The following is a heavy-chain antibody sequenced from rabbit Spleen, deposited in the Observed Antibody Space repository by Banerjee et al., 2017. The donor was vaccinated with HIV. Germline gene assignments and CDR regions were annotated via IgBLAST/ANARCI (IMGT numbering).Heavy chain of an antibody. J-gene: IGHJ4*01. CDR2: IYAGSSGST. V-gene: IGHV1S45*01. Sequence: QEQLVESGGGLVQPEGSLTLTCTASGFSFSSSYWMCWVRQAPGKGLEWIACIYAGSSGSTYYASWAKGRFPISKTSTTVTLQMTSLTAADTATYFCARGAGYSDWGYGLWDQGTLVTVS. CDR1: GFSFSSSYW. D-gene: IGHD7-1*01. CDR3: ARGAGYSDWGYGL.